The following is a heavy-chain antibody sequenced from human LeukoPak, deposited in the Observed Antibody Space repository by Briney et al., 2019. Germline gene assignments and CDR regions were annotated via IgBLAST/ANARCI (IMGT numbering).Heavy chain of an antibody. J-gene: IGHJ4*02. D-gene: IGHD6-13*01. CDR2: IYYSGST. CDR1: GGSISIGDYY. V-gene: IGHV4-30-4*08. Sequence: SETLALTCTVSGGSISIGDYYCSWIRQPPGKGLEWIGYIYYSGSTYYNPSLKSRVTISVDTSKNQFSLKMSSVTAADTAVYYCARDRDSAAAALSDYWGQGTLVTVSS. CDR3: ARDRDSAAAALSDY.